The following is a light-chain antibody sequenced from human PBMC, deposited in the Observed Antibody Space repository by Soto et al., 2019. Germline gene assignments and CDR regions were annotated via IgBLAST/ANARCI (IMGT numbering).Light chain of an antibody. CDR3: QQSLGIPYT. J-gene: IGKJ2*01. CDR2: AAS. V-gene: IGKV1-39*01. CDR1: QTISTY. Sequence: DIQMTQSPSALSASVGDRVTITCRASQTISTYLNWYQQKPGKAPKLLIYAASTLQSGVPSRFSGNGSGTDFPLTISSLQPEDFATYYCQQSLGIPYTFGQGTRLEIK.